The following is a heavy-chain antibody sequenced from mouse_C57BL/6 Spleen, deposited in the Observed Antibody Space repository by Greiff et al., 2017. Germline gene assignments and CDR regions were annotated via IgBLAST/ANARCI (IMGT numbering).Heavy chain of an antibody. Sequence: EVMLVESGGDLVKPGGSLKLSCAASGFTFSSYGMSWVRQTPDKRLEWVATISSGGSYTYYPDSVKGRFTISRDKAKNTLYLQMSSLKSEDTAMYYCASRLAWFAYWGQGTLVTVSA. J-gene: IGHJ3*01. V-gene: IGHV5-6*02. CDR2: ISSGGSYT. CDR3: ASRLAWFAY. CDR1: GFTFSSYG.